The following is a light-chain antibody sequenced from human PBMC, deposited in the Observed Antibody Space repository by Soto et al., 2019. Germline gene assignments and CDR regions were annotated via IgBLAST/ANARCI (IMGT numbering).Light chain of an antibody. CDR1: QSVSNY. CDR3: QQRSSWPLLT. Sequence: EIVLTQSPATLSLSPGERATLSCRASQSVSNYLAWFQQKTAQAPSSLIYDASNRATAIPARFSGSGSGTDFTLTISSLEPEDFAVYYCQQRSSWPLLTFGGGTKVEI. J-gene: IGKJ4*01. V-gene: IGKV3-11*01. CDR2: DAS.